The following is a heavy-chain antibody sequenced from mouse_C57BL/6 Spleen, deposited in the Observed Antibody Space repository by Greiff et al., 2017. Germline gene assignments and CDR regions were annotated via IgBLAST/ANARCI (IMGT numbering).Heavy chain of an antibody. D-gene: IGHD2-3*01. CDR1: GYTFTSYG. V-gene: IGHV1-81*01. CDR2: IYPRSGNT. CDR3: ASAVIYDGYSDWYFDV. J-gene: IGHJ1*03. Sequence: QVQLQQSGAELARPGASVKLSCKASGYTFTSYGISWVKQRTGQGLEWIGEIYPRSGNTYYNEKFKGKATLTADKSSSTAYMELRSLTSEDSAVYFCASAVIYDGYSDWYFDVWGTGTTGTVSS.